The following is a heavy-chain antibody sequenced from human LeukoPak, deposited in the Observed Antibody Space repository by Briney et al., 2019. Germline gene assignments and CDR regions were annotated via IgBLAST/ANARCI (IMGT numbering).Heavy chain of an antibody. V-gene: IGHV3-30*18. CDR1: GFTFSSYG. CDR3: AKEDLWFGELLRYYYMDV. D-gene: IGHD3-10*01. Sequence: GGSLRLSCAASGFTFSSYGMHWVRQAPGKGLEWVAVISYDGSNKYYADSVKGRFTISRDNSKNTLYLQMNSLRAKDTAVYYCAKEDLWFGELLRYYYMDVWGKGTTVTVSS. J-gene: IGHJ6*03. CDR2: ISYDGSNK.